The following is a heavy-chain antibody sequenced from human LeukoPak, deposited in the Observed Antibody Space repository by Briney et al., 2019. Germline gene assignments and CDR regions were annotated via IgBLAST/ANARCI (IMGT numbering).Heavy chain of an antibody. CDR3: ATQETYYDFWSGYHNWFDP. D-gene: IGHD3-3*01. CDR1: GGSISSYY. CDR2: IYTSGST. V-gene: IGHV4-4*09. Sequence: SETLSLTSTVSGGSISSYYWSWIRQPPGKGLEWIGYIYTSGSTNYNPSLKSRVTISVDTSKNQFSLKLSSVTAADTAVYYCATQETYYDFWSGYHNWFDPWGQGTLVTVSS. J-gene: IGHJ5*02.